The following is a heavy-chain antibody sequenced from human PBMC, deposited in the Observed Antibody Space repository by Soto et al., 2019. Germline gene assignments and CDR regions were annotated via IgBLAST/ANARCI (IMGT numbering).Heavy chain of an antibody. CDR3: ARPMVRGVKYYYYYYGMDV. CDR1: GFTFSSYS. CDR2: ISSSSSYI. D-gene: IGHD3-10*01. Sequence: GGSLRLSCAASGFTFSSYSMNWVRQAPGKGLEWVSSISSSSSYIYYADSVKGRFTISRDNAKNSLYLQMNSLRAEDTAVYYCARPMVRGVKYYYYYYGMDVWGQGTTVTVSS. J-gene: IGHJ6*02. V-gene: IGHV3-21*01.